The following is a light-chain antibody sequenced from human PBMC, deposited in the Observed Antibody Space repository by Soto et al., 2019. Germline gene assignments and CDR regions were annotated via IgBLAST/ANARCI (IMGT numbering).Light chain of an antibody. J-gene: IGLJ2*01. Sequence: QSVLTQPASVSGSPGQSITISCTGTRSDVGGYNFVSWYQQHPGKVPKLLIYDVTHRPSGVSNRFSASKSANTASLTISGLQAEDEADYYCSSYTSTNPLFFGGGTKLTVL. V-gene: IGLV2-14*01. CDR2: DVT. CDR1: RSDVGGYNF. CDR3: SSYTSTNPLF.